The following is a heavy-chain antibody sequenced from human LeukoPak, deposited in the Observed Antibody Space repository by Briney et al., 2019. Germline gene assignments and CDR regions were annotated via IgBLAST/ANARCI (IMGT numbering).Heavy chain of an antibody. D-gene: IGHD3-10*02. Sequence: GGSLRLSCAASGFTFSNYEINWVRQAPGRGLEWISYISGSGTSIYHANSVKGRFTISRDNAKNSVYLQMNSLRAEDTAVYYCAELGITMIGGVWGKGTTVTISS. CDR3: AELGITMIGGV. CDR1: GFTFSNYE. CDR2: ISGSGTSI. V-gene: IGHV3-48*03. J-gene: IGHJ6*04.